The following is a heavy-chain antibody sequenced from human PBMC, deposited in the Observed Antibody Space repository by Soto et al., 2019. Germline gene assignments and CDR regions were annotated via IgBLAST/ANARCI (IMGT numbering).Heavy chain of an antibody. V-gene: IGHV1-2*04. CDR1: GYSFTDYH. CDR3: ARGDSTDCSNGVCSFFYNHDMDV. Sequence: ASVTVSCKASGYSFTDYHIHWVRQAPGQGLEWLGRINPKSGGTSTAQKFQGWVTMTTDTSISTASMELTWLTSDDTAIYYCARGDSTDCSNGVCSFFYNHDMDVWG. CDR2: INPKSGGT. D-gene: IGHD2-8*01. J-gene: IGHJ6*02.